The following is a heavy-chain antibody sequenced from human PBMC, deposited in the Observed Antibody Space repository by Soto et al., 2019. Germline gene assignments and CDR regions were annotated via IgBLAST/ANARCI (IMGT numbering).Heavy chain of an antibody. J-gene: IGHJ5*02. CDR3: AKSITMVRKNWFDP. D-gene: IGHD3-10*01. Sequence: GGSLRLSCAASGFTFSSYAMSWVRQAPGKGLEWVSAISGGGGSTYYADSVKGRFTISRDNSKNTLYLQMNSLRAEDTAVYYCAKSITMVRKNWFDPWGQGTLVTVSS. CDR2: ISGGGGST. V-gene: IGHV3-23*01. CDR1: GFTFSSYA.